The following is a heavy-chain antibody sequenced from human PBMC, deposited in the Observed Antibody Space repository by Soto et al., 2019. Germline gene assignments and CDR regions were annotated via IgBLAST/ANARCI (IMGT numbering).Heavy chain of an antibody. D-gene: IGHD1-7*01. V-gene: IGHV3-21*01. J-gene: IGHJ4*02. CDR1: GFTFTRYS. Sequence: GGSLRLSCAASGFTFTRYSMNWVRQAPGKGLEWVSSISSTTNYIYYADSMKGRFTVSRDNAKNSVYLEMNSLSAEDTAVYYCARESEELTSNFDYWGQGTLVTVSS. CDR3: ARESEELTSNFDY. CDR2: ISSTTNYI.